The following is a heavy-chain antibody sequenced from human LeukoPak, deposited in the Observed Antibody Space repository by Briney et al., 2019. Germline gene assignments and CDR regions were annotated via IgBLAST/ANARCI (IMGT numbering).Heavy chain of an antibody. D-gene: IGHD3-10*01. Sequence: SQTLSLTCTVSGGSISSGGYYWSWIRQHPGKGLEWIGYIYYSGSTYYNPSLKSRVTISVDTSKNQFSLKLSSVTAADTAVYYCARVTGSNGYYFVYWGQGTLVTVSS. J-gene: IGHJ4*02. CDR3: ARVTGSNGYYFVY. CDR2: IYYSGST. V-gene: IGHV4-31*03. CDR1: GGSISSGGYY.